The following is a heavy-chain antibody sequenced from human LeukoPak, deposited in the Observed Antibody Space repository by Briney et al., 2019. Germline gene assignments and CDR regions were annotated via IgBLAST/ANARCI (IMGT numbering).Heavy chain of an antibody. CDR2: ISGSGGST. V-gene: IGHV3-23*01. Sequence: PGGSLRLSCAASGFTFSSYGMSWVRQAPGKGLEWVSAISGSGGSTYYADSVKGRFTISRDNSKNTLYLQMNSLRAEDTAVYYCAKESRGSMYSSSWSYYYYMDVWGKGTTVTISS. CDR3: AKESRGSMYSSSWSYYYYMDV. D-gene: IGHD6-13*01. CDR1: GFTFSSYG. J-gene: IGHJ6*03.